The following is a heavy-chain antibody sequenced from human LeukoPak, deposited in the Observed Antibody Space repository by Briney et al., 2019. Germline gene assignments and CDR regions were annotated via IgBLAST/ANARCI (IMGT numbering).Heavy chain of an antibody. CDR3: AMSLMSGIVVVPAAPHAFDI. J-gene: IGHJ3*02. Sequence: GGSLRLSCAASGFTFSSYWMHWVRQAPGKGLVWVSRINTDGSSTSYADSVKGRFTISRDNAKNTLYLQMNSLRAEDTAVYYCAMSLMSGIVVVPAAPHAFDIWGQGTMVTVSS. CDR2: INTDGSST. CDR1: GFTFSSYW. D-gene: IGHD2-2*01. V-gene: IGHV3-74*01.